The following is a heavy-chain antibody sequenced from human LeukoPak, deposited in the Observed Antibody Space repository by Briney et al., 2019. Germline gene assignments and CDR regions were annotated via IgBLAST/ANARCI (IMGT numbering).Heavy chain of an antibody. CDR3: ARHPTVTNYYFHY. V-gene: IGHV5-51*01. CDR2: IYPGDSDT. Sequence: GAALQISFKGSGSRFTSYWIGWGRRMPGKGLGWMGIIYPGDSDTRYSPSFQGQVTISADKSISTAYLQWSSLKASDTAMYYCARHPTVTNYYFHYWGQGTLVTVSS. CDR1: GSRFTSYW. D-gene: IGHD4-17*01. J-gene: IGHJ4*02.